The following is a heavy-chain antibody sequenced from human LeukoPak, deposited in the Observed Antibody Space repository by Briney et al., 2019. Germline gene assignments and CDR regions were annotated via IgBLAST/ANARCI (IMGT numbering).Heavy chain of an antibody. J-gene: IGHJ5*02. CDR3: ARDPGVRGVYYNYFDP. CDR1: GFSFSSYW. V-gene: IGHV3-74*01. CDR2: LNGAGTTT. D-gene: IGHD3-10*01. Sequence: GGSLRLSCAASGFSFSSYWMHWVRQAPGKGLVWVSRLNGAGTTTNYADSVKGRFTIFRGNAKNTLYLQMSSLRAEDTAVYYCARDPGVRGVYYNYFDPLGQGTLVTVSS.